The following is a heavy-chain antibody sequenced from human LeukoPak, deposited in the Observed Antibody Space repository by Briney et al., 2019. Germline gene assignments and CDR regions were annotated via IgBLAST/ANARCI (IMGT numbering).Heavy chain of an antibody. V-gene: IGHV3-30*04. CDR3: AADYGDYVSPSD. J-gene: IGHJ4*02. Sequence: PGRSLRLSCAASGFNFRDSAMHWVRQPPGKGLEGVAVTSYDGTNKYYADSVKGRFTISRDNSKNTPYLQMNSLRLEDTGVYYCAADYGDYVSPSDWGQGTLVTVSS. CDR1: GFNFRDSA. D-gene: IGHD4-17*01. CDR2: TSYDGTNK.